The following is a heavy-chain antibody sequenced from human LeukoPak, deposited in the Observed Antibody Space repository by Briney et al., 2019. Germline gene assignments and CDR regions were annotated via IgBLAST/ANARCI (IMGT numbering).Heavy chain of an antibody. D-gene: IGHD1-1*01. Sequence: GGSLRLSCAASGLTVSSNHMSWVRQAPGKGLEWVSAIYSGDSTYYADSVKGRFTISRDDSKSALYLQMNSLRAEDTAVYYCARGLVYLSGHFDCWGQGTLVIVSS. V-gene: IGHV3-53*01. J-gene: IGHJ4*02. CDR3: ARGLVYLSGHFDC. CDR2: IYSGDST. CDR1: GLTVSSNH.